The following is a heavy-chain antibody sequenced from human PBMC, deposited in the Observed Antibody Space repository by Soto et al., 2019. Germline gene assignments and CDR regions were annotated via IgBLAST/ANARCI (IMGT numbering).Heavy chain of an antibody. J-gene: IGHJ4*02. V-gene: IGHV5-51*01. D-gene: IGHD3-3*01. Sequence: GESLKISCKGSGYNFAGYWIAWVRQMPGKGLELMGIIYPSDSDTRYRPSFQGQVTISADKSISSVYLQWSSLRASDTAMYYCARGGVSTRTFDYWGQGTPVTVSS. CDR1: GYNFAGYW. CDR3: ARGGVSTRTFDY. CDR2: IYPSDSDT.